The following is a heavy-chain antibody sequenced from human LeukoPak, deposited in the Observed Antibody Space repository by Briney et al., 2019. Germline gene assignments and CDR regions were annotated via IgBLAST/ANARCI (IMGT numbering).Heavy chain of an antibody. J-gene: IGHJ4*02. CDR3: AKLLRAGRVLTISLEC. CDR2: ISGSGGST. Sequence: PGGSLRLSCVASGLTFSSYALSWVRQAPGKGLEWVSAISGSGGSTYYADSVKGRFTISRDNSGNTVYLQMNSLRAEDTAKYYCAKLLRAGRVLTISLECWGQGTLVTVSS. V-gene: IGHV3-23*01. D-gene: IGHD3-10*01. CDR1: GLTFSSYA.